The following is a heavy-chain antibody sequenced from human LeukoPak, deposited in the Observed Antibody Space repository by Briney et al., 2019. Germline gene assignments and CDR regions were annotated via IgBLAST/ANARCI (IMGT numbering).Heavy chain of an antibody. D-gene: IGHD3-22*01. Sequence: GGSLRLSCAASGFTFSSYWMSWVRQAPGKGLEWVANIKQDGSEKYYVDSVKGRFTISRDNAKNSLYLQMNSLRAEDTAVYYCARVYYDSSGYETSAFDIWGQGTMVTVSS. V-gene: IGHV3-7*01. CDR2: IKQDGSEK. CDR1: GFTFSSYW. CDR3: ARVYYDSSGYETSAFDI. J-gene: IGHJ3*02.